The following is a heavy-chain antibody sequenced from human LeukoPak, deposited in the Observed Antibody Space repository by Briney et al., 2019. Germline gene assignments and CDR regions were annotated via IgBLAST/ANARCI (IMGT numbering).Heavy chain of an antibody. Sequence: SVKVSCKASGYTFTSYYMHWVRQAPGQGLEWMGGIIPIFGTANYAQKFQGRVTITADESTSTAYMELSSLRSEDTAVYYCARDYEDYGDPIGKYYGMDVWGQGTTVTVSS. CDR1: GYTFTSYY. V-gene: IGHV1-69*13. J-gene: IGHJ6*02. CDR3: ARDYEDYGDPIGKYYGMDV. D-gene: IGHD4-17*01. CDR2: IIPIFGTA.